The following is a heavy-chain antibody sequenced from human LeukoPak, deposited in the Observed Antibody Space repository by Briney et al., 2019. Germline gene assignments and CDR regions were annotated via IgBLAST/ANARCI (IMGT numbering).Heavy chain of an antibody. CDR2: IKRKTDGETT. J-gene: IGHJ4*02. CDR3: RGYYGSGTYYEMDY. V-gene: IGHV3-15*01. Sequence: GESLRLSCEASGFTFSKAWMSWVRQAPGKGLEWVGHIKRKTDGETTDYAAPVKGRFTISRDDSKNTLYLQMNSLKAEDTAVYYCRGYYGSGTYYEMDYWGQGTLVTVSS. D-gene: IGHD3-10*01. CDR1: GFTFSKAW.